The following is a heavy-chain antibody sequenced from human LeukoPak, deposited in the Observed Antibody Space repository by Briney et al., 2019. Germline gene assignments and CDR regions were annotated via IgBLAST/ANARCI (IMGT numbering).Heavy chain of an antibody. CDR2: IYTSGST. D-gene: IGHD6-19*01. J-gene: IGHJ4*02. V-gene: IGHV4-61*02. CDR3: ARGGQWLAQNYFDY. CDR1: GYSISSGYC. Sequence: SETLSLTCTVSGYSISSGYCWSWIRQPAGKGLEWIGRIYTSGSTNYNPSLKSRVTISVDTSKNHFSLKLTSVTAADTAVYYCARGGQWLAQNYFDYWGQGTLVTVSS.